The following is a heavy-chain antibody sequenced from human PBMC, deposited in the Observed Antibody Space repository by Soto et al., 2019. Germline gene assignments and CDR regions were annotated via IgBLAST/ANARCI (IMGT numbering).Heavy chain of an antibody. V-gene: IGHV4-31*03. D-gene: IGHD3-16*02. J-gene: IGHJ5*02. CDR2: IHYSGST. Sequence: QVQLQESGPGLVKPSQTLSLTCTVSGGSISSGGYYWSWIRQHPGKGLEWIGYIHYSGSTYYNPSLNSRVTISVDTSKNQFSLKLSSVTAADTAVYYCARAEGIGGVIAYNWFDPWGQGTLVTVSS. CDR3: ARAEGIGGVIAYNWFDP. CDR1: GGSISSGGYY.